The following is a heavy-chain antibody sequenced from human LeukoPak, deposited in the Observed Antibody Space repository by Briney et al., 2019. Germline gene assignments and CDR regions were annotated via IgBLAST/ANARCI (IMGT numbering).Heavy chain of an antibody. CDR3: ARDSSGYYYPDAFDI. CDR1: GFTFSSYW. Sequence: PGGSLRLSCAASGFTFSSYWMHWVRQAPGKGPVWVSRINSDGSRTSYADSVKGRFSISRDNAKDTLFLQMNSLRAEDTAVYYCARDSSGYYYPDAFDIWGQGTMVTVSS. CDR2: INSDGSRT. J-gene: IGHJ3*02. V-gene: IGHV3-74*01. D-gene: IGHD3-22*01.